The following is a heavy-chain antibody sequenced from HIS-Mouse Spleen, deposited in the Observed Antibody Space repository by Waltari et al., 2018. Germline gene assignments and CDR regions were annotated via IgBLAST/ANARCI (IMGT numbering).Heavy chain of an antibody. CDR2: CNRNSGDN. Sequence: QVQLVQSGAEVKKPGASVKVSCKASGYTFTGYYMHWVRQAPGRGLEWKGWCNRNSGDNTYRQKFQGRVTMTRDTSIRPAYMGLSRLESDDTAVYYCASGGLEEWLLYCFDYWGQGTLVTVSS. V-gene: IGHV1-2*02. D-gene: IGHD3-3*01. CDR3: ASGGLEEWLLYCFDY. CDR1: GYTFTGYY. J-gene: IGHJ4*02.